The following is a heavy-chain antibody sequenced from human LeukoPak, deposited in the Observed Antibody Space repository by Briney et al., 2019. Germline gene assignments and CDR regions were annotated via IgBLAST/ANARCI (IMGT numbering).Heavy chain of an antibody. Sequence: ASVKVSCKASGGTFSSYAISWVRQAPGQGLEWMGRIIPILGIANYAQKFQGRVTITADKSMSTAYMELSSLRSEDTAVYYCATRRDGYPPGGDYWGQGTLVTVSS. CDR1: GGTFSSYA. D-gene: IGHD5-24*01. CDR2: IIPILGIA. V-gene: IGHV1-69*04. J-gene: IGHJ4*02. CDR3: ATRRDGYPPGGDY.